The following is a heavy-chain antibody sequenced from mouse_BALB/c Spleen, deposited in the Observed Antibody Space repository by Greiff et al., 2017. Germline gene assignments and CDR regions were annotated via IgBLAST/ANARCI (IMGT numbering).Heavy chain of an antibody. Sequence: EVQVVESGGGLVQPKGSLKLSCAASGFTFNTYAMNWVRQAPGKGLEWVARIRSKSNNYATYYADSVQDRFTISRDESQSMHYLQMNNWKTEDAAMYYCGGRESGSSSHWYFDVWGAGTTVTVSS. CDR1: GFTFNTYA. CDR2: IRSKSNNYAT. CDR3: GGRESGSSSHWYFDV. J-gene: IGHJ1*01. D-gene: IGHD1-1*01. V-gene: IGHV10-1*02.